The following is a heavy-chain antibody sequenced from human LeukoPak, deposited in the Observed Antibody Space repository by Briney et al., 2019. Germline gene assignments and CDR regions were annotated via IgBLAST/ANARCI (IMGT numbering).Heavy chain of an antibody. V-gene: IGHV3-7*01. Sequence: GGSLRLSCAASGFTVSRNYMTWVRQAPGKGLEWVANIKQDGSEKYYVDSVKGRFTISRDNSKNSLYLQMNSLRAEDTAVYYCARDAERHSSSWYRDWGQGTLVTVSS. J-gene: IGHJ4*02. CDR3: ARDAERHSSSWYRD. D-gene: IGHD6-13*01. CDR1: GFTVSRNY. CDR2: IKQDGSEK.